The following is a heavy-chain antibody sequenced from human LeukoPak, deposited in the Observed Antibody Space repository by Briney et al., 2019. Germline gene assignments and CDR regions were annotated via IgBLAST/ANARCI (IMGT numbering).Heavy chain of an antibody. CDR3: ARGYRIVAVPAAITNWFDP. CDR2: INHSGST. D-gene: IGHD2-2*01. CDR1: GGSFSGYY. Sequence: SETLSLTCAVYGGSFSGYYWSWIRQPPGKGPEWIGEINHSGSTNYNPSLKSRVTISVDTSKNQFSLKLSSVTAADTAVYYCARGYRIVAVPAAITNWFDPWGQGTLVTVSS. J-gene: IGHJ5*02. V-gene: IGHV4-34*01.